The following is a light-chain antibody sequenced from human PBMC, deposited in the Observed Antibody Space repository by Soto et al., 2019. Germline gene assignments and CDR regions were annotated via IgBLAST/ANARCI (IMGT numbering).Light chain of an antibody. CDR3: QHYLNYPIT. CDR1: QTIFSW. Sequence: IQMTQSPSTLSASVGDRVSITCRASQTIFSWLAWYQQKPGKAPKLLIYKASSLESGVPSRYSGSGSGTEFTLTISGLQPDDFATYYCQHYLNYPITFGQGTRL. V-gene: IGKV1-5*03. J-gene: IGKJ5*01. CDR2: KAS.